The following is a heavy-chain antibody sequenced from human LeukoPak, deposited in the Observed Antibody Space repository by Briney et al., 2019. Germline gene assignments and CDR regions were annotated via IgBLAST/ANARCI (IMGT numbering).Heavy chain of an antibody. D-gene: IGHD6-13*01. Sequence: ASVTVSCKASGYTFTGYDMHWVRQAPGQGLAWIGWINPNSGGTNYAQKFQGRVTMTRDTSISTAYMELSRLRSHDTAVYYCARDSSAAGYNWFDPWGQGALVTVSS. CDR3: ARDSSAAGYNWFDP. V-gene: IGHV1-2*02. CDR2: INPNSGGT. CDR1: GYTFTGYD. J-gene: IGHJ5*02.